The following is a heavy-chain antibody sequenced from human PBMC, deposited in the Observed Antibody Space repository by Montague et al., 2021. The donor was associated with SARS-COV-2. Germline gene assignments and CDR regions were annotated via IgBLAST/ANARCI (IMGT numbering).Heavy chain of an antibody. CDR3: ARTPAVYVVVVPAARGHFDY. CDR2: IYYSGSP. J-gene: IGHJ4*02. D-gene: IGHD2-2*01. V-gene: IGHV4-31*03. Sequence: TLSLTCTVSGGSISSGGYYWSWIRQPPGKGLEWIGHIYYSGSPYYNPSLKSRVTISVDTSKNQFSLKLSSVTAADTAVYYCARTPAVYVVVVPAARGHFDYWGQGTLVTVSS. CDR1: GGSISSGGYY.